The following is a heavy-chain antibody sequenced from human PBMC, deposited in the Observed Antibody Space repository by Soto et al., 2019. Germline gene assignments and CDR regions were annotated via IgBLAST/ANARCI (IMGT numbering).Heavy chain of an antibody. D-gene: IGHD3-22*01. Sequence: GGSLRLSCAASGFTFSDYYMSWIRQAPGKGLEWVSYISSSSSHTNYADSVKGRFTISRDNAKKSLYLQMNSLRAEDTAVYYCARDDSSGPADFWGQGTLVTVS. CDR2: ISSSSSHT. J-gene: IGHJ4*02. CDR3: ARDDSSGPADF. CDR1: GFTFSDYY. V-gene: IGHV3-11*06.